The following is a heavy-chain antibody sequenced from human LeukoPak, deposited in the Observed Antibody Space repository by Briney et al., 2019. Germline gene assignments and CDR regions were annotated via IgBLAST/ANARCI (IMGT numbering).Heavy chain of an antibody. D-gene: IGHD4-23*01. V-gene: IGHV4-39*07. CDR1: GGSISSSGYY. CDR3: ARDYGGNSEGEPDWYFDL. CDR2: IYYVGST. J-gene: IGHJ2*01. Sequence: PSETLSLTCTVSGGSISSSGYYWGWIRQPPGKGLEWIGNIYYVGSTYYNPSLNSRVTISVDTSKNQFSLKLSSVTAADTAVYYCARDYGGNSEGEPDWYFDLWGRGTLVTVSS.